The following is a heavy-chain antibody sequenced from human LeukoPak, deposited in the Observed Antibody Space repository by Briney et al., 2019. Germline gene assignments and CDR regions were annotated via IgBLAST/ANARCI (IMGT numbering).Heavy chain of an antibody. Sequence: GGSLRLSCAASGFTVSSNIMSWVRQAPGKGLEWVSAIGSGTYYADSVKGRFTISRDNSKNTLYLQMNSLRAEDTAVYYCAKVLAYYFDYWGQGTLVTVSS. J-gene: IGHJ4*02. CDR3: AKVLAYYFDY. V-gene: IGHV3-53*01. CDR2: IGSGT. CDR1: GFTVSSNI.